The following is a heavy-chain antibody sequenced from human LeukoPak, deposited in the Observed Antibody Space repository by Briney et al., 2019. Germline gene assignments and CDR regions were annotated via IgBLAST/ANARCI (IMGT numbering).Heavy chain of an antibody. CDR1: GGSISSSSYY. CDR3: ARVPDYDFWSGPQSWFDP. Sequence: SETLSLTCTVSGGSISSSSYYWGWIRQPPGKGLEWIGSIYYSGSTYYNPSLKSRVTISVDTSKNQFSLKLSSVTAADTAVYYCARVPDYDFWSGPQSWFDPWGQGTLVTASS. CDR2: IYYSGST. D-gene: IGHD3-3*01. V-gene: IGHV4-39*01. J-gene: IGHJ5*02.